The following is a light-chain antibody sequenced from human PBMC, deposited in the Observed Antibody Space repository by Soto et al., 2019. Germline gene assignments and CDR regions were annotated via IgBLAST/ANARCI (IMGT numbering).Light chain of an antibody. J-gene: IGLJ1*01. CDR2: DVS. V-gene: IGLV2-14*03. CDR3: GSYTSSSTPWV. CDR1: SSDVGGYNY. Sequence: QSVLTQPTSVSGSPGQSITISCTGTSSDVGGYNYVSWYQHHPGKAPKLMICDVSERPSGVSNRFSGSKSGNTASLTISGLQAEDEADYYCGSYTSSSTPWVFGTGTKVTVL.